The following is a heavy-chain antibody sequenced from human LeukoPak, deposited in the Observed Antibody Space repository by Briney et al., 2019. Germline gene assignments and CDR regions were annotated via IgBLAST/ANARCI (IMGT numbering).Heavy chain of an antibody. V-gene: IGHV4-38-2*02. J-gene: IGHJ6*03. CDR1: GYSISSGYY. CDR2: IYHSGST. D-gene: IGHD3-10*01. CDR3: ARQYYGSGSPFYYYYYMDV. Sequence: SETLSLTCTVSGYSISSGYYWGWIRQPPGKGLEWIGSIYHSGSTNYNPSLKSRVTISVDTSKSQFSLRLSSVTAADTAMYYCARQYYGSGSPFYYYYYMDVWGKGTTVTISS.